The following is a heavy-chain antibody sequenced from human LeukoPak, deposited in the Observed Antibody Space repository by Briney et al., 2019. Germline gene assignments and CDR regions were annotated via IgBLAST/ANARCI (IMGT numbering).Heavy chain of an antibody. D-gene: IGHD3-3*01. CDR2: IIPILGIA. V-gene: IGHV1-69*04. CDR3: ARPHILYNNVHDAFDI. CDR1: GGTFSSYA. J-gene: IGHJ3*02. Sequence: SVKVSCKASGGTFSSYAISWVRQAPGQGLEWMGRIIPILGIANYAQKFQGRVTITADKSTSTAYMELSSLRSEDTAVYYCARPHILYNNVHDAFDIWGQGTMVTVSS.